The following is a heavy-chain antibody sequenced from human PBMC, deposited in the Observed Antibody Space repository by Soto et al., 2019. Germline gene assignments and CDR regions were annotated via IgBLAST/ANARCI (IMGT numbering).Heavy chain of an antibody. D-gene: IGHD5-18*01. CDR1: GFTFSSYA. CDR2: ISGSGGST. J-gene: IGHJ4*02. Sequence: GESLKISCAASGFTFSSYAMSWVRQAPGKGLEWVSAISGSGGSTYYADSVKGRFTISRDNSKNTLYLQMNSLRAEDTAVYYCAKVDVDTAMAAHFDYWGQGTLVTVSS. CDR3: AKVDVDTAMAAHFDY. V-gene: IGHV3-23*01.